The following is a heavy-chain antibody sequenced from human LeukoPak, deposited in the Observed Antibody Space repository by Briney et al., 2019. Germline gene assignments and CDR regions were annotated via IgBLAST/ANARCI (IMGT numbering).Heavy chain of an antibody. J-gene: IGHJ3*02. CDR3: ARGGYYDNDALDI. Sequence: GASVKVSCKASGYTFISYAMHWVRQAPGQRLEWMGWSSAGNGNTKYSQEFQGRVTITRDTSASTAYMELSSLRSEDMAVYYCARGGYYDNDALDIWGQGTMVTVSS. CDR1: GYTFISYA. CDR2: SSAGNGNT. V-gene: IGHV1-3*02. D-gene: IGHD3-22*01.